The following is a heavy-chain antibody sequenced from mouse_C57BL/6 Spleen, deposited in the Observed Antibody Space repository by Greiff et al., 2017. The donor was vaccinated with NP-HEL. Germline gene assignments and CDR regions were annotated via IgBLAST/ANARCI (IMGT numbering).Heavy chain of an antibody. D-gene: IGHD3-2*02. CDR3: ARGGDSSGYVFDY. Sequence: VNVVESGPELVKPGASVKISCKASGYAFSSSWMNWVKQRPGKGLEWIGRIYPGDGDTNYNGKFKGKATLTADKSSSTAYMQLSSLTSEDSAVYFCARGGDSSGYVFDYWGQGTTLTVSS. CDR2: IYPGDGDT. J-gene: IGHJ2*01. CDR1: GYAFSSSW. V-gene: IGHV1-82*01.